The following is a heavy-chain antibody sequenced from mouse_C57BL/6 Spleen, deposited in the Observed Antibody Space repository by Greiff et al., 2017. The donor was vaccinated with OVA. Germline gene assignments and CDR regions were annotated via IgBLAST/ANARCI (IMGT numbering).Heavy chain of an antibody. CDR2: INPGSGGT. V-gene: IGHV1-54*01. CDR3: ARPYYGSSYGWFAY. Sequence: QVQLQQSGADLVRPGTSVKVSCKASGYAFTNYLIEWVKQRPGQGLEWIGVINPGSGGTNYNEKFKGKATLTADKSSSTAYMQLSSLTSEDSAVYFCARPYYGSSYGWFAYWGQGTLVTVSA. J-gene: IGHJ3*01. CDR1: GYAFTNYL. D-gene: IGHD1-1*01.